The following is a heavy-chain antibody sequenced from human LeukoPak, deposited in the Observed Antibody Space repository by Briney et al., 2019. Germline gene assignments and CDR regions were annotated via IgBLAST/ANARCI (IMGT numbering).Heavy chain of an antibody. J-gene: IGHJ5*02. CDR2: IYHSGST. CDR3: PRTKYAGTRWFDP. CDR1: GGSISSGGYS. D-gene: IGHD6-13*01. Sequence: SETLSLTCAVSGGSISSGGYSWSWIRQPPGKGLEWIGYIYHSGSTYYNPSLKSRVTISVDRSKNQFSLKLSSVTAADTAVYYCPRTKYAGTRWFDPWGQGTLVTVSS. V-gene: IGHV4-30-2*01.